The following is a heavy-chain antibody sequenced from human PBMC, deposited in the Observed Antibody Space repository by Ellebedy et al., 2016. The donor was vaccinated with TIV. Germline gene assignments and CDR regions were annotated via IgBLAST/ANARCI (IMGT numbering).Heavy chain of an antibody. D-gene: IGHD3-22*01. CDR2: INPSGGST. J-gene: IGHJ6*02. CDR3: ARDKNLHYSDSSGPEDV. V-gene: IGHV1-46*01. CDR1: GYTFTSYD. Sequence: AASVKVSCKASGYTFTSYDIHWVRQAPGQGLEWMGIINPSGGSTSYAQKFQGRVTMTRDTSTSTVYMELSSLRSEDTAVYYCARDKNLHYSDSSGPEDVWGQGTTVTVSS.